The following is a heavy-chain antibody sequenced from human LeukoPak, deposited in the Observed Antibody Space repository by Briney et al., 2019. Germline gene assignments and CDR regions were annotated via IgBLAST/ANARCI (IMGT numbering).Heavy chain of an antibody. CDR3: ARGGRDAAFDI. CDR2: IYYSGSP. V-gene: IGHV4-59*01. D-gene: IGHD1-26*01. CDR1: GGSISSYY. Sequence: SETLSLTCTVSGGSISSYYWSWIRQPPTKGLEWIGYIYYSGSPNYNPSLKSRVTISVDTSTNQFSLKLNSVTAADTAVYYCARGGRDAAFDIWGQGTMVTAFS. J-gene: IGHJ3*02.